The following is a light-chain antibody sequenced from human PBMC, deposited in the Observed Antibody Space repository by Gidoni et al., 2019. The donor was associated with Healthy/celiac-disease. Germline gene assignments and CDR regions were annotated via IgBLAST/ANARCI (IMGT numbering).Light chain of an antibody. CDR2: KAS. CDR3: QQYNSYSLS. CDR1: QSIINW. J-gene: IGKJ4*01. Sequence: DIQMTQSPSTLSASVGDRVTITCRASQSIINWLAWYQQKPGKAPKLLIYKASSLESGVPSRFSGSGSGTEFTLTISRLQPDDFATYYCQQYNSYSLSFGGGTKVEIK. V-gene: IGKV1-5*03.